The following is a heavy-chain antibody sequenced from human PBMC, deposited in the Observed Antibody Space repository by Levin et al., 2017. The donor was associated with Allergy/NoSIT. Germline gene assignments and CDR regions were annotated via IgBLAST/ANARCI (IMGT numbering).Heavy chain of an antibody. Sequence: PGGSLRLSCAASGFTISSYWMSWVRQAPGKGLEWVANIKQDGSEEYYVDSVKGRFTISRDNAKNSLYLQMNSLRDEDTAVYYCARDIVVVPAAHHFDSWGQGTLLTVSS. J-gene: IGHJ4*02. CDR2: IKQDGSEE. CDR3: ARDIVVVPAAHHFDS. D-gene: IGHD2-2*01. CDR1: GFTISSYW. V-gene: IGHV3-7*04.